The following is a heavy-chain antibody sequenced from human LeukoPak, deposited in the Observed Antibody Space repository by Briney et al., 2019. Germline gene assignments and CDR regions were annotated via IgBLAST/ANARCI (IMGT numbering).Heavy chain of an antibody. CDR1: GGSISSYY. D-gene: IGHD3-22*01. CDR2: IYYSGST. Sequence: PSETLSLTCTVSGGSISSYYWSWIRQPPGKGLEWIGYIYYSGSTNYNPSLKSRVTISVDTSKNQFSLKLSSVTAADTAVYYCARGYYDSSGYYYRALGYWGQGTLVTVSS. J-gene: IGHJ4*02. CDR3: ARGYYDSSGYYYRALGY. V-gene: IGHV4-59*12.